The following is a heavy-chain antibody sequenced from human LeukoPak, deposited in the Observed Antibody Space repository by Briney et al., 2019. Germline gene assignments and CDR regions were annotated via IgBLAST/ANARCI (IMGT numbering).Heavy chain of an antibody. V-gene: IGHV3-74*01. CDR2: LNGDGSST. D-gene: IGHD5-12*01. Sequence: GGSLRLSCAASGFPFSSYSMTWVRQAPGKGPVWVSRLNGDGSSTSYADSVKGRFTISRDNAKNTLYLQMNSLRAEDTAVYYCARGYSAYGTDYWGQGTLVTVSS. J-gene: IGHJ4*02. CDR1: GFPFSSYS. CDR3: ARGYSAYGTDY.